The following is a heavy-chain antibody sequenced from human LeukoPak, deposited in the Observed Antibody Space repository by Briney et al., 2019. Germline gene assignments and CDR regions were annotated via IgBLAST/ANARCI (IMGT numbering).Heavy chain of an antibody. J-gene: IGHJ4*02. CDR2: ISSIEGRI. CDR3: AIARRDCSGGSCFSYYFDN. V-gene: IGHV3-64*01. CDR1: GFTFSNYA. D-gene: IGHD2-15*01. Sequence: PGGSLRLSCAASGFTFSNYAIHWVRQAPGKGLECVSAISSIEGRIYYANSVKGRFTISRDNSKNMVFLQMGSLRAEDMAVYYCAIARRDCSGGSCFSYYFDNWGQGTLVTVSP.